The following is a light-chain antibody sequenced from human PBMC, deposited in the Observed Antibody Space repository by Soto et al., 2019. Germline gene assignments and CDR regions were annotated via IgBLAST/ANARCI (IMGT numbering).Light chain of an antibody. J-gene: IGKJ1*01. V-gene: IGKV1-39*01. CDR1: QSISYY. CDR2: STS. CDR3: QRSYTTPST. Sequence: DIQMTQSPSSLSASVGDRVTITCRASQSISYYLNWYQQKQGRAPRLLIYSTSTLQSGVPSKFSGSASGTEFTFTISSLQPEDFDTYHCQRSYTTPSTFGQGTNVELK.